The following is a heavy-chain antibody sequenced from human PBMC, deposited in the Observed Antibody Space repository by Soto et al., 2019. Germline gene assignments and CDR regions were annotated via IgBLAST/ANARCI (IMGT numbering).Heavy chain of an antibody. Sequence: EVQLLESGGGLVQPGGSLRLSCAASGFTFTDYAMIWVRQAPGKGLEWVSAISGSGGNTFYADSMKGRFIISRDNSKNTLTLQMPSLRPEDTAIYYCARNVRGVAALPTGATFAYWAQGTLVSVSS. CDR3: ARNVRGVAALPTGATFAY. V-gene: IGHV3-23*01. J-gene: IGHJ4*02. CDR2: ISGSGGNT. D-gene: IGHD6-6*01. CDR1: GFTFTDYA.